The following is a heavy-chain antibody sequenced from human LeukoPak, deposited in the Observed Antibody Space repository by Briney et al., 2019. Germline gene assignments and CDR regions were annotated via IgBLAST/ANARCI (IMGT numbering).Heavy chain of an antibody. V-gene: IGHV4-39*01. D-gene: IGHD2-15*01. Sequence: SETLSLTCTVSGGSISSSSYYWGWIRQPPGKGLEWIGSIYYSGSTYYNPSLKSRVTISVDTSKNQFSLKLSSVTATDTAVYYCARGGYCSGGSCYSGLDYWGQGTLVTVSS. CDR3: ARGGYCSGGSCYSGLDY. J-gene: IGHJ4*02. CDR1: GGSISSSSYY. CDR2: IYYSGST.